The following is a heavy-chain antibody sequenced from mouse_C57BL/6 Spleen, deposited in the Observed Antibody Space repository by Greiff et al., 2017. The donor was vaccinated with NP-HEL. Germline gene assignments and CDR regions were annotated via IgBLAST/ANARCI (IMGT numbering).Heavy chain of an antibody. CDR2: IHPNSGST. D-gene: IGHD1-1*01. J-gene: IGHJ4*01. CDR1: GYTFTSYW. Sequence: VQLQQPGAELVKPGASVKLSCKASGYTFTSYWMHWVKQRPGQGLEWIGMIHPNSGSTNYNEKFKSKATLTVDKSSSTAYMQLSSLTSEDSAVYYCARDNYERDAMDYWGQGTSVTVSS. CDR3: ARDNYERDAMDY. V-gene: IGHV1-64*01.